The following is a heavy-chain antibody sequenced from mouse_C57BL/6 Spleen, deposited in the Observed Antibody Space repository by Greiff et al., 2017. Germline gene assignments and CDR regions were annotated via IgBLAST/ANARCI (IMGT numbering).Heavy chain of an antibody. D-gene: IGHD1-1*01. V-gene: IGHV1-15*01. CDR3: TRRGIYYYGLDY. CDR2: IDPETGGT. Sequence: QVQLQQSGAELVRPGASVTLSCKASGYTFTDYEMHWVKQTPVHGLEWIGAIDPETGGTANNQKFKGKAILTADKSSSTAYMELRSLTSEDSAVYYCTRRGIYYYGLDYWGQGTTLTVSS. J-gene: IGHJ2*01. CDR1: GYTFTDYE.